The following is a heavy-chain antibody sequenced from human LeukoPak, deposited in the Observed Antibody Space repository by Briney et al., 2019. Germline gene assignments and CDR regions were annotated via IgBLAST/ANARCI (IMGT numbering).Heavy chain of an antibody. CDR2: ISNSGGST. Sequence: GGSLGLSFAASEFTLSNAWMSWVRQAPGRGLEWVSAISNSGGSTYYADSVKGRFTISRGNSKNTLYLQMNSLRAEDTALYYCAKAPQGASNGYFQHWGQGTLVTVSS. CDR3: AKAPQGASNGYFQH. D-gene: IGHD2-2*01. J-gene: IGHJ1*01. CDR1: EFTLSNAW. V-gene: IGHV3-23*01.